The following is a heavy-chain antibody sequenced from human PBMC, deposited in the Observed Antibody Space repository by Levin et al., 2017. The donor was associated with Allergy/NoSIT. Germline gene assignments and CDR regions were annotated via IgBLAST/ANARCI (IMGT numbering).Heavy chain of an antibody. V-gene: IGHV2-26*01. J-gene: IGHJ5*02. D-gene: IGHD1-7*01. CDR3: ARMNWKYLFGSFDP. CDR1: GFSLSNARMG. CDR2: IFSNDEK. Sequence: ESGPTLVKPTETLTLTCTVSGFSLSNARMGVSWIRQPPGKALEWLAHIFSNDEKSYSTSVKSRLTISKDTSKSQVVLTMTNMDPVDTATYYCARMNWKYLFGSFDPWGQGTLVTVSS.